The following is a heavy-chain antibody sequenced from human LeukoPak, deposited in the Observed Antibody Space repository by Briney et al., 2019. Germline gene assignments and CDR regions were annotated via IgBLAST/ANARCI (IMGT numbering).Heavy chain of an antibody. J-gene: IGHJ3*02. CDR2: INPNSGGT. V-gene: IGHV1-2*02. Sequence: ASVKVSCKASGYTFTGYYMHWVRQAPGQGLEWMGWINPNSGGTNYAQKFQGRVTMTRDTSIITAYMELSRLRSDDTAVYYCARESIVRYFDWLLTRRDAFDIWGQGTMVTVSS. D-gene: IGHD3-9*01. CDR1: GYTFTGYY. CDR3: ARESIVRYFDWLLTRRDAFDI.